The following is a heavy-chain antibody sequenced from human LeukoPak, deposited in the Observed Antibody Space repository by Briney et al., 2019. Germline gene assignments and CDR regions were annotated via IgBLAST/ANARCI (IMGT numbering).Heavy chain of an antibody. CDR3: ARGFIHYYDSSGYFDY. CDR1: GGSISSGDYY. D-gene: IGHD3-22*01. V-gene: IGHV4-61*08. CDR2: IYYSGST. J-gene: IGHJ4*02. Sequence: SETLSLTCTVSGGSISSGDYYWSWIRQPPGKGLEWIGYIYYSGSTNYNPSLKSRVTISVDTSKNQFSLKLSSVTAADTAVYYCARGFIHYYDSSGYFDYWGQGTLVTVSS.